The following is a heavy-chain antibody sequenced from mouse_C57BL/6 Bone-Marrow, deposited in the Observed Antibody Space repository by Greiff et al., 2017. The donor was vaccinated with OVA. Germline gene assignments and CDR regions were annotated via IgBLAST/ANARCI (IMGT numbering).Heavy chain of an antibody. CDR1: GYTFTSYW. CDR3: ARGGLLRFY. CDR2: IDPSDSYT. J-gene: IGHJ3*01. V-gene: IGHV1-69*01. D-gene: IGHD2-3*01. Sequence: VQLQQPGAELVMPGASVKLSCKASGYTFTSYWMHWVKQRPGQGLEWIGEIDPSDSYTNYNQKFKGKSTLTVDKSSSTAYMQLSSLTSEDSAVYYGARGGLLRFYWGQGTLVTVSA.